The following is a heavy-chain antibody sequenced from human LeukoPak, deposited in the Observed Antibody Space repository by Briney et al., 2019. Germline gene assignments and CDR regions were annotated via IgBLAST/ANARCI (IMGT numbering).Heavy chain of an antibody. CDR2: ISYDASKK. V-gene: IGHV3-30-3*01. CDR3: AGGGYNWNDQLFDY. D-gene: IGHD1-20*01. Sequence: GGSLRLSCAASGFTFSSYAMHWVRQAPGKVLEWVAVISYDASKKYYADSVRGRLTISRDNSKNTLYLHMNSLRPDDTAIYYCAGGGYNWNDQLFDYWGQGTLVIVSS. J-gene: IGHJ4*02. CDR1: GFTFSSYA.